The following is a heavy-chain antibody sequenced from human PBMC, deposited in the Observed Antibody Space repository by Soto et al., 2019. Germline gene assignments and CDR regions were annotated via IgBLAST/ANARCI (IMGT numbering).Heavy chain of an antibody. Sequence: GESLKISCKGSGYSFTSYLIGWVRQIPGKGLEWMGIIYPGDSDTRYSPSFQGQVTISADKSISTAYLQWSSLKASDTAMYYCARQEMATIPAFDIWGQGTMVTVSS. CDR3: ARQEMATIPAFDI. CDR1: GYSFTSYL. CDR2: IYPGDSDT. J-gene: IGHJ3*02. V-gene: IGHV5-51*01. D-gene: IGHD5-12*01.